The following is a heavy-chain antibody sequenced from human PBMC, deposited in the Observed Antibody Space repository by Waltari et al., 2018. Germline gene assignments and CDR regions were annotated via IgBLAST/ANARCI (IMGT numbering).Heavy chain of an antibody. J-gene: IGHJ6*02. CDR2: IKSDGSDK. V-gene: IGHV3-7*01. CDR3: ARETRVASV. CDR1: GCAVSNFS. Sequence: VQLVQSGGGLVQPGGSLRSPCAASGCAVSNFSMSWVRQAPGRGLEWVAFIKSDGSDKTHVDSVKGRFTISSDNAKNSLYLQMNSLRAEDTAVYYCARETRVASVWGQGTTVTVSS.